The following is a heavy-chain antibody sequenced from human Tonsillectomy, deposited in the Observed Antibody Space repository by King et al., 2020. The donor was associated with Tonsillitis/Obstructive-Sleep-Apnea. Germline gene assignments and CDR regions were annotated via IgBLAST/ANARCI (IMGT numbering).Heavy chain of an antibody. Sequence: VQLVESGGGLVQPGGSLRLSCSASGFTFSSYAMHWVRQAPGKGLEYVSDMSSNGGSTYYADSVKGRFIISRDNSKNTLYLQMSSLKPEDTAVYYCVKDRGGTPLDFDYWGQGTLVTVSS. CDR1: GFTFSSYA. CDR3: VKDRGGTPLDFDY. V-gene: IGHV3-64D*06. D-gene: IGHD1-1*01. CDR2: MSSNGGST. J-gene: IGHJ4*02.